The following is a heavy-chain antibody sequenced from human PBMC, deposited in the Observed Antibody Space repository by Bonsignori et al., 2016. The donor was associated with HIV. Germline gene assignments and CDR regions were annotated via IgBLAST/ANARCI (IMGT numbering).Heavy chain of an antibody. Sequence: WIRQPPGKGLEWLASIDHRGRTFYKPSLRSRVTISLDMSKNQFSLKLTSVAAADTAVYYCTRESTPVEMATISDYWGQGTLVTVSS. CDR2: IDHRGRT. J-gene: IGHJ4*02. V-gene: IGHV4-39*07. CDR3: TRESTPVEMATISDY. D-gene: IGHD5-24*01.